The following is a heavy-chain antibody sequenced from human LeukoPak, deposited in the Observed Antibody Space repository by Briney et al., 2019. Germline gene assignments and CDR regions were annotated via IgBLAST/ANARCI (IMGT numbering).Heavy chain of an antibody. D-gene: IGHD3-22*01. CDR1: GFTFDDYA. Sequence: GGSLRLSCAASGFTFDDYAMHWVRQAPGKGLEWVSGISWNSGSIGYADSVKGRFTISRDNAKNSLYLQMNSLRAEDTALYYCAKGGYYYDSSGYIYFQHWGQGTLVTVSS. CDR2: ISWNSGSI. CDR3: AKGGYYYDSSGYIYFQH. J-gene: IGHJ1*01. V-gene: IGHV3-9*01.